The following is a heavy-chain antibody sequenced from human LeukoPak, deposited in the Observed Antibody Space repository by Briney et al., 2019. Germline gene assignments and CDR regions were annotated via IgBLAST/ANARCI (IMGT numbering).Heavy chain of an antibody. CDR1: GFTFSTYT. V-gene: IGHV3-21*01. D-gene: IGHD4-17*01. Sequence: PGGSLRLSCAASGFTFSTYTMNWVRQTPGKGLEWVSSISSSDSYIYYADSVKGRFTISRDNAKNSLYLQMNSLRAADTAVYYCARVVDYGDYHNDYWGQGTLVTVSS. CDR2: ISSSDSYI. CDR3: ARVVDYGDYHNDY. J-gene: IGHJ4*02.